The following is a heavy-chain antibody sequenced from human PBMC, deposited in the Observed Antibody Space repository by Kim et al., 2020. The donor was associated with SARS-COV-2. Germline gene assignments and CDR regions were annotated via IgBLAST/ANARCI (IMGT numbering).Heavy chain of an antibody. CDR3: ARGGDTVVVPAAMSVAYYYYGMDV. Sequence: ASVKVSCKASGYTFTSYAMNWVRQAPGQGLEWMGWINTNTGNPTYAQGFTGRFVFSLDTSVSTAYLQISSLKAEDTAVYYCARGGDTVVVPAAMSVAYYYYGMDVWGQGTTVTVSS. CDR1: GYTFTSYA. J-gene: IGHJ6*02. D-gene: IGHD2-2*01. V-gene: IGHV7-4-1*02. CDR2: INTNTGNP.